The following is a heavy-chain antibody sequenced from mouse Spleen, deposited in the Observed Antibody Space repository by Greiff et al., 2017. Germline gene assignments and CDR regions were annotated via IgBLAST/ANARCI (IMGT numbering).Heavy chain of an antibody. J-gene: IGHJ1*01. CDR2: IDPETGGT. CDR3: TIYYGSSLHWYFDV. V-gene: IGHV1-15*01. D-gene: IGHD1-1*01. CDR1: GYTFTDYE. Sequence: QVQLKESGAELVRPGASVTLSCKASGYTFTDYEMHWVKQTPVHGLEWIGAIDPETGGTAYNQKFKGKAILTADKSSSTAYMELRSLTSEDSAVYYCTIYYGSSLHWYFDVWGAGTTVTVSS.